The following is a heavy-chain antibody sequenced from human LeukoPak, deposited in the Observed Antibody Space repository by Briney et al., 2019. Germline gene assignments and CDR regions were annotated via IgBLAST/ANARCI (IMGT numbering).Heavy chain of an antibody. J-gene: IGHJ4*02. CDR3: ARGTRYSDGYGDY. Sequence: PSETLSLTCTVSGGSISTYHWNWIRQPPGKGLEWIGYISHSGITDYNPSLKSRVTISVDTSKNQFSLKVGSVTAADTAVYYCARGTRYSDGYGDYWGQGTLVTVSS. V-gene: IGHV4-59*01. CDR2: ISHSGIT. D-gene: IGHD5-18*01. CDR1: GGSISTYH.